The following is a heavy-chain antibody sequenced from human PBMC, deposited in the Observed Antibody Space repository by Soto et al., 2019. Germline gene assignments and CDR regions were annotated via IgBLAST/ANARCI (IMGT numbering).Heavy chain of an antibody. D-gene: IGHD4-17*01. V-gene: IGHV3-9*01. CDR3: AKAASEGNYGDYVNWFDP. CDR1: GFTFDDYA. Sequence: VQLVESGGGLVQPGRSLRLSCAASGFTFDDYAMHWVRQAPGKGLEWVSGISWNSGSIGYADSVKGRFTISRDNAKNSLYLQMNSLRAEDTALYYCAKAASEGNYGDYVNWFDPWGQGTLVTVSS. J-gene: IGHJ5*02. CDR2: ISWNSGSI.